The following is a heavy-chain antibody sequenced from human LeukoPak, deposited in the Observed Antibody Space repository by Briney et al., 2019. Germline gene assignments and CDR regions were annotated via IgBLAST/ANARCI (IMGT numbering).Heavy chain of an antibody. CDR1: GYTFTSYA. D-gene: IGHD6-13*01. V-gene: IGHV1-3*01. CDR3: ARDPETYGSSWYYYYYGMDV. J-gene: IGHJ6*02. Sequence: ASVKVSCKASGYTFTSYAMHWVRQAPGQRLEWMGWINAGNGNTKYSQKFQGRVTITRDTSASTAYMELSSLRSEDTAVYYCARDPETYGSSWYYYYYGMDVWGQGTTVTVSS. CDR2: INAGNGNT.